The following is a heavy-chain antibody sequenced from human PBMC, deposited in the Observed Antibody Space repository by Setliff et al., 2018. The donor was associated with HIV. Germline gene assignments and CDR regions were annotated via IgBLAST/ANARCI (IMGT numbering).Heavy chain of an antibody. D-gene: IGHD3-22*01. CDR2: INHTGSS. CDR1: VGSFNGHS. V-gene: IGHV4-34*01. Sequence: ETLSLTCAVYVGSFNGHSWTWIRQPPGKGLEWIGGINHTGSSYYNPSLNDRATISLDTSKNQFSLKLNSVTAADTAVYYCARDVLDLVISVYGFWGQGIPVTVSS. J-gene: IGHJ4*02. CDR3: ARDVLDLVISVYGF.